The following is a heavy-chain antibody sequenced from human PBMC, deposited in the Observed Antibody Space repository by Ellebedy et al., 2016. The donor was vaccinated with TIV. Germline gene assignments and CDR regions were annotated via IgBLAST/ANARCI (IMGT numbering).Heavy chain of an antibody. J-gene: IGHJ4*02. CDR3: AKDLWGGATPFDS. D-gene: IGHD1-26*01. CDR1: GFTFSTYE. V-gene: IGHV3-48*03. CDR2: INNIGSPT. Sequence: PGGSLRLSCAASGFTFSTYEMGWVRQAPGKGLEWISYINNIGSPTYYADSVRGRFTISRDNAKNSLYLQMNNLGVEDTAVYYCAKDLWGGATPFDSWGQGTLVVVSS.